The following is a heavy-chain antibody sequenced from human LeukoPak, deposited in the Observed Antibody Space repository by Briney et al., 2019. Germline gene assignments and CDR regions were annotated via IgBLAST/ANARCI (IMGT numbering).Heavy chain of an antibody. CDR3: ARAPPDYGDNNWYFDL. J-gene: IGHJ2*01. CDR2: IYYSGST. V-gene: IGHV4-39*01. Sequence: SETLSLTCTVSGGSISSSSYYWGWIRQPPGKGLEWIGSIYYSGSTYYNPSLKSRVTISVDTSKNQFSLKLSSVTAADTAVYYCARAPPDYGDNNWYFDLWGRGTLVTVSS. CDR1: GGSISSSSYY. D-gene: IGHD4-17*01.